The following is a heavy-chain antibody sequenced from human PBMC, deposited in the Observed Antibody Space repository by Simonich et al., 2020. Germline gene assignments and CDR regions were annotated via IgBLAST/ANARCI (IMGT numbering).Heavy chain of an antibody. J-gene: IGHJ4*02. Sequence: EVQLLESGGGLVQPGGSLRLSCAASGFTFSSYAMSWVRQALGKGLVWVSAMMGSGGSTYYAESGKGRFTISRDNSKNTLYLQMNSLRAEDTAVYYCAMYYFDYWGQGTLVTVSS. CDR3: AMYYFDY. CDR1: GFTFSSYA. V-gene: IGHV3-23*01. CDR2: MMGSGGST.